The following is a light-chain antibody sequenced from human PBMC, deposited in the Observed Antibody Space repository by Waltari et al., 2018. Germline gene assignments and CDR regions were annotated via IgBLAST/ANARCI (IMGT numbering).Light chain of an antibody. CDR3: QVWDSRSDHVV. CDR1: NIGYYS. J-gene: IGLJ2*01. Sequence: SYVLTQPPSVPVAPGKTAPITCGGTNIGYYSVHWYQQRPGQAPVLVVHDDRDRPSGIPERFSGSTSGKSATLTITRVEAGDEADYYCQVWDSRSDHVVFGGGTKLTVL. V-gene: IGLV3-21*01. CDR2: DDR.